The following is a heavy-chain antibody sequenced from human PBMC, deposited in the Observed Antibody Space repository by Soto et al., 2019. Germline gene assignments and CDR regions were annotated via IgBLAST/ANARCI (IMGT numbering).Heavy chain of an antibody. CDR2: ISWNSGSI. CDR3: AKGGSCSIWDDYYYYYMDV. V-gene: IGHV3-9*01. CDR1: GFTFDDYA. D-gene: IGHD3-10*01. Sequence: PGGSLRLSCAASGFTFDDYAMHWVRQAPGKGLEWVSGISWNSGSIGYADSVKGRFTISRDNAKNSLYLQMNSLRAEDTALYYCAKGGSCSIWDDYYYYYMDVWRNGTTVTVSS. J-gene: IGHJ6*03.